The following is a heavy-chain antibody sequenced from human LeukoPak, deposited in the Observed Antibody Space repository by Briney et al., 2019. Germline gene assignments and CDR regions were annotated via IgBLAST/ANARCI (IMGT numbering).Heavy chain of an antibody. D-gene: IGHD3-3*01. Sequence: PSETLSLTCTVSGYSLSSGYYWGWIRQPPGKGLEWIGYIYYSGSTYYNPSLKSRVTISVDTSKNQFSLKLSSVTAADTAVYYCARRPYYDFWSGLPSHWGQGTLVTVSS. CDR3: ARRPYYDFWSGLPSH. CDR2: IYYSGST. J-gene: IGHJ4*02. V-gene: IGHV4-38-2*02. CDR1: GYSLSSGYY.